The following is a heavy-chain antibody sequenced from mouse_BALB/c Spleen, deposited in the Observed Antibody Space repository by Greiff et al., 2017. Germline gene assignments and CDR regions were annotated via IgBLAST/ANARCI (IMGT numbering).Heavy chain of an antibody. V-gene: IGHV7-3*02. J-gene: IGHJ3*01. D-gene: IGHD2-2*01. CDR3: ARGGVTDAWFAY. Sequence: EVKLVESGGGLVQPGGSLRLSCATSGFTFTDYYMSWVRQPPGKALEWLGFIRNKANGYTTEDSASVKGRFTISRDNSQSNLYLQMNTLRAEDSATYDGARGGVTDAWFAYWGQGTLVTVSA. CDR2: IRNKANGYTT. CDR1: GFTFTDYY.